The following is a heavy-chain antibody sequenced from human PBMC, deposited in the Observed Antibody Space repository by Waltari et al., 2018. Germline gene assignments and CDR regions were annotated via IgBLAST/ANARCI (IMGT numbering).Heavy chain of an antibody. D-gene: IGHD3-22*01. Sequence: DVQLLESGGDSVQSGGSLRLSCVASGFTFENYAMNWVRQAPGKCLQWVSAISASGSTTYYADSVKGRFTISRDTSKSTLFLQMNNLRVEDTALYYCAKDLDGKFYYGYYNMDVWGQGTTVTVSS. CDR3: AKDLDGKFYYGYYNMDV. CDR1: GFTFENYA. V-gene: IGHV3-23*01. CDR2: ISASGSTT. J-gene: IGHJ6*02.